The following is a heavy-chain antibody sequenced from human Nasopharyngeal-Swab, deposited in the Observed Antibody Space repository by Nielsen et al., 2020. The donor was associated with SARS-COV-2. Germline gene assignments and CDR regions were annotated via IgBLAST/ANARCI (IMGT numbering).Heavy chain of an antibody. CDR3: AATSVLRFLEWLNNWFDP. CDR1: GGSISSSSYY. CDR2: IYYSGST. D-gene: IGHD3-3*01. V-gene: IGHV4-39*01. Sequence: GSLRLSCTASGGSISSSSYYWGWIRQPPGKGLEWIGSIYYSGSTYYNPSLKSRVTISVDTSKNQFSLKLSSVTAADTAVYYCAATSVLRFLEWLNNWFDPWGQGTLVTVSS. J-gene: IGHJ5*02.